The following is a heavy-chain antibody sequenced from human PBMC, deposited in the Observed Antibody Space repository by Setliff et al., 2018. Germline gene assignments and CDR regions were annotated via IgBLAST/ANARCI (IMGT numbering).Heavy chain of an antibody. CDR2: ISTGSGVA. CDR3: ATTLEGCGDDCWTIKH. D-gene: IGHD2-21*02. J-gene: IGHJ1*01. CDR1: GYTFSSYG. Sequence: ASVKVSCKASGYTFSSYGISWVRQAPGQGLEWVAWISTGSGVARYSHNFQGRVTFTRDTSATTAYMDLSSLMSEDTAVYYCATTLEGCGDDCWTIKHWGQG. V-gene: IGHV1-3*04.